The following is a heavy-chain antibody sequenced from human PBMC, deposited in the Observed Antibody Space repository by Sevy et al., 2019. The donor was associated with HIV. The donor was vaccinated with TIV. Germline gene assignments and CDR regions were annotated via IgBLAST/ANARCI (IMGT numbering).Heavy chain of an antibody. Sequence: GGSLRLSCAASGFTFSDYYMSWIRQAPGKGLEWVSYISSSGSTIYYADSMKGRFTTSRDNAKNSLYLQMNSLRAEDTAVYYCAGDFWSGYSTGYNWFDPWGQGTLVTVSS. D-gene: IGHD3-3*01. J-gene: IGHJ5*02. CDR1: GFTFSDYY. CDR2: ISSSGSTI. CDR3: AGDFWSGYSTGYNWFDP. V-gene: IGHV3-11*01.